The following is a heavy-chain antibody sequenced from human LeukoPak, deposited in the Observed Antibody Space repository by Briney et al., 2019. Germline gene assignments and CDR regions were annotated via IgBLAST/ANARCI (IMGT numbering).Heavy chain of an antibody. V-gene: IGHV3-23*01. J-gene: IGHJ4*02. CDR2: ISGSGGRT. CDR3: AKPDWNYVGYFDY. Sequence: PGGSLRLSCAASGFTFSSYAMSWVRQAPGKGLEWISSISGSGGRTYYADSVKGRFTISRDNSKNTLYLQMNSLRAEDTAVYYCAKPDWNYVGYFDYWGQGTLVTVSS. CDR1: GFTFSSYA. D-gene: IGHD1-7*01.